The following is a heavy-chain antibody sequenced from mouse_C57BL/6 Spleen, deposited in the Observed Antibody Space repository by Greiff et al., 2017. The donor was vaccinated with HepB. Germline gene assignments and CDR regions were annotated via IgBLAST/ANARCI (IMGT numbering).Heavy chain of an antibody. CDR1: GFTFSSYG. J-gene: IGHJ2*01. CDR3: ARFYYDYDDYFDY. D-gene: IGHD2-4*01. CDR2: ISSGGSYT. Sequence: EVQLVESGGDLVKPGGSLKLSCAASGFTFSSYGMSWVRQTPDKRLEWVATISSGGSYTYYPDSVKGRFTISRDNAKNTLYLQMSSLKSEDTAMYYYARFYYDYDDYFDYWGQGTTLTVSS. V-gene: IGHV5-6*01.